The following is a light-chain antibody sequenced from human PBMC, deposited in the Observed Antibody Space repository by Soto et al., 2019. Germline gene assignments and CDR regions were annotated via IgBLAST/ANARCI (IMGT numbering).Light chain of an antibody. J-gene: IGLJ1*01. CDR3: SSYASGGTYV. V-gene: IGLV2-14*01. Sequence: QSVLTQPASVSGSPGQSIAISCTGTSSDVGGYNSVSWYQQHPGKAPKLMIYDVTNRPSGVSNLFSGSKSGNTASLTISGLQAEDEADYYCSSYASGGTYVFGTGTKVTVL. CDR2: DVT. CDR1: SSDVGGYNS.